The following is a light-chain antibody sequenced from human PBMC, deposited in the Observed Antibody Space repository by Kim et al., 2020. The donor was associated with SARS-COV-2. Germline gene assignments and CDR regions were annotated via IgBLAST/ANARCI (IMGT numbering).Light chain of an antibody. CDR1: QDISKY. V-gene: IGKV1-33*01. Sequence: DIQMTQSPSSLSASIGDRVTITCHASQDISKYLNWYQQKSGKAPKVLIYDVSNLETGVPSRFSGSGSGTDFTLTISSLQPEDVATYYCLQYDGLPRTFGQGTKVDIK. J-gene: IGKJ1*01. CDR3: LQYDGLPRT. CDR2: DVS.